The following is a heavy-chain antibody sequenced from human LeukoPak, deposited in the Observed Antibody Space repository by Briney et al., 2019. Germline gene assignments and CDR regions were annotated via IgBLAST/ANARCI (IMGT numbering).Heavy chain of an antibody. D-gene: IGHD4-17*01. V-gene: IGHV4-59*08. Sequence: SETLSLTCTVSGGSISTYYWSWIRQPPGKGLEWIGYIYYSGSTNYNPSPKSRVTTSVDTTKNQFSLKLSSVTAADTAVYYCARGRGSTVTTSSFDYWGQGTLVTVSS. J-gene: IGHJ4*02. CDR1: GGSISTYY. CDR2: IYYSGST. CDR3: ARGRGSTVTTSSFDY.